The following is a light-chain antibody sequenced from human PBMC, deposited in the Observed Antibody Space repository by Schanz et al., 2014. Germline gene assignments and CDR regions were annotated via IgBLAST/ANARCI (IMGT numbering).Light chain of an antibody. CDR1: SSNIGANT. V-gene: IGLV1-44*01. CDR2: SNV. Sequence: QSVLTQPPSASGTPGQRVTISCSGSSSNIGANTVSWYQQVPGTAPKVVIYSNVQRPSGVPDRFSGSKSGTSASLAISGLQSEDEAHYYCAAWDDSLNGVFGGGTKLTV. CDR3: AAWDDSLNGV. J-gene: IGLJ3*02.